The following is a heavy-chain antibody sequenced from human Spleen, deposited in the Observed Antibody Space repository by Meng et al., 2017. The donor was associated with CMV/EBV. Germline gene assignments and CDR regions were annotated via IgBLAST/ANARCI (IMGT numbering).Heavy chain of an antibody. J-gene: IGHJ5*02. D-gene: IGHD2-2*02. CDR3: ASGCSSTTCYRGNGWFDP. CDR1: FPGNY. Sequence: FPGNYIPWVRQAPGQGLEGMGWMNPNTGGTNYAQKFQGRVTMTGDTSISTAYMELRRLRSGDTAVYYCASGCSSTTCYRGNGWFDPWGQGTLVTVSS. V-gene: IGHV1-2*02. CDR2: MNPNTGGT.